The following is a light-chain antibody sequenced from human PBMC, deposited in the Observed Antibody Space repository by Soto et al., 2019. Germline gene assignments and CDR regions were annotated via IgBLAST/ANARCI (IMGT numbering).Light chain of an antibody. Sequence: DIQMTQSPSSVSASIGDRVTITWRASQGINSFLSWYQQTPGKAPKLLISYASTLQSGVPSRFSGTGSGTDFTLTISTLQPEDFATYLCQQGSSFPLTFGGGTKVEI. CDR3: QQGSSFPLT. V-gene: IGKV1D-12*01. CDR1: QGINSF. J-gene: IGKJ4*01. CDR2: YAS.